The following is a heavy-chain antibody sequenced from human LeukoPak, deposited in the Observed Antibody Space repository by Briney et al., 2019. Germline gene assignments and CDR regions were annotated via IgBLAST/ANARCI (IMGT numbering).Heavy chain of an antibody. CDR3: ARDLGYYPADY. D-gene: IGHD1-26*01. V-gene: IGHV3-7*04. J-gene: IGHJ4*02. Sequence: GGSLRLSCAASGFTFRIYWMSWVRQAPGKGLEWVANIKGDGSDNHYVDSVRGRFTISRDNAKNSLYLQMNSLRAEDTAVYYCARDLGYYPADYWGQGTLVTVSS. CDR2: IKGDGSDN. CDR1: GFTFRIYW.